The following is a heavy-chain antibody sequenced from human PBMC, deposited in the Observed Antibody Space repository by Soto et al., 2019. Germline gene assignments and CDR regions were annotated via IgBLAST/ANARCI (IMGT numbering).Heavy chain of an antibody. CDR1: GGTFSRDA. CDR3: ARGVVVVAASQLGWFET. J-gene: IGHJ5*02. D-gene: IGHD2-15*01. V-gene: IGHV1-69*01. Sequence: QVQLVQSGAEVKKPGSSVKVSCKASGGTFSRDAISWVRQAPGQGLEWMGGIIPMFGTAKYVQKFQGRLTINADESTTTDYMELRSLRSDDTAVYYCARGVVVVAASQLGWFETWGQGTMVNVYS. CDR2: IIPMFGTA.